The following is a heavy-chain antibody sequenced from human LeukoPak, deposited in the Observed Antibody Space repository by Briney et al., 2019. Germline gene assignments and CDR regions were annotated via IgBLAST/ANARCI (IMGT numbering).Heavy chain of an antibody. J-gene: IGHJ6*02. Sequence: GGSLRLSCAASGFTFSNAWMSWVRQAPGKGLEWVGRIKSKTDGGTTDYAAPVKGRFTISRDDSKNTLYLQMNSLKTEDTAVYYCTTAEYCSGGSCYSRYDYYYGMDVWGQGTTVTVSS. CDR3: TTAEYCSGGSCYSRYDYYYGMDV. CDR2: IKSKTDGGTT. V-gene: IGHV3-15*01. D-gene: IGHD2-15*01. CDR1: GFTFSNAW.